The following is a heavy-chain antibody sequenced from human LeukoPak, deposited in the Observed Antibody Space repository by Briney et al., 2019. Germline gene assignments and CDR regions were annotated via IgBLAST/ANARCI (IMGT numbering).Heavy chain of an antibody. CDR2: IIPILGIA. J-gene: IGHJ4*02. Sequence: SVKVSCKASGGTFSSYAISWVRQAPGQGLEWMGRIIPILGIANYAQKFQGRVTVTADKSTSTAYMELSSLRSEDTAVYYCARDPIAVAGTFDYWGQGTLVTVSS. CDR3: ARDPIAVAGTFDY. CDR1: GGTFSSYA. V-gene: IGHV1-69*04. D-gene: IGHD6-19*01.